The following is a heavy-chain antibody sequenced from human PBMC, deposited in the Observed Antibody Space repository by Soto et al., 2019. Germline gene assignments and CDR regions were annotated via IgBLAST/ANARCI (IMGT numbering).Heavy chain of an antibody. CDR1: GFTFSNYA. V-gene: IGHV3-23*01. CDR2: IRGSAGTP. Sequence: EVQLLESGGGLVQPGGSLRRSCAASGFTFSNYAMNWVRQAPGKGLEWVASIRGSAGTPYYADSVRGRFTISRDNSKNTLSLQMNSLRVEDTAVYYCAKDRDYFDYWGQGALVTVSS. J-gene: IGHJ4*02. CDR3: AKDRDYFDY.